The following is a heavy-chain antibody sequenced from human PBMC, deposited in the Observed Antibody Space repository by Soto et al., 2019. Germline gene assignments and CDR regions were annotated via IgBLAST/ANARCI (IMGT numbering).Heavy chain of an antibody. CDR2: IYYSGST. J-gene: IGHJ5*02. D-gene: IGHD3-10*01. CDR1: GGSISSYY. Sequence: SETLSLTCTVSGGSISSYYWSWIRQPPGKGLEWIGYIYYSGSTNYNPSLKSRVTISVDTSKNQFSLKLSSVTAADTAVYYCARHRYYGSGSYRFDPWGQGTLVTVSS. V-gene: IGHV4-59*08. CDR3: ARHRYYGSGSYRFDP.